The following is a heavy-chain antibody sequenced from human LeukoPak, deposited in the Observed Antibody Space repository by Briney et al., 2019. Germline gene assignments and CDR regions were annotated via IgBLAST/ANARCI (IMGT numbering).Heavy chain of an antibody. CDR2: ISDIGSI. D-gene: IGHD2/OR15-2a*01. J-gene: IGHJ4*02. V-gene: IGHV4-59*08. Sequence: SETLSLTCSVSGGSISSYYWSWIRQPPGKGLEWIAYISDIGSINYNPSLKSRVTISLDTSKNQFPLKLSSVTAADTAVYYCAGHHPRNTVDFWGQGTLVTVSS. CDR1: GGSISSYY. CDR3: AGHHPRNTVDF.